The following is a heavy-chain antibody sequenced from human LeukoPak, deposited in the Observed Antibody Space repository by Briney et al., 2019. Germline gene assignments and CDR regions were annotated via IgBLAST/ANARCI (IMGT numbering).Heavy chain of an antibody. CDR2: IYSGGST. J-gene: IGHJ3*02. Sequence: GGSLRLSCAASGFTVSSNYMSWVRQAPGKGLEWVSVIYSGGSTYYADSVKGRFTISRDNSKNTLYLQMNSLRAEDTAVYYCASPTPYSVGTDAFDIWGQGTMVTVSS. D-gene: IGHD1-26*01. V-gene: IGHV3-53*01. CDR1: GFTVSSNY. CDR3: ASPTPYSVGTDAFDI.